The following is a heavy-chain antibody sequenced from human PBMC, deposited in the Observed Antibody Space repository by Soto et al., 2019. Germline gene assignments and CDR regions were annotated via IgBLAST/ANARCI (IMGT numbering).Heavy chain of an antibody. CDR3: ASWTRTSAY. CDR2: IRSSGSTI. J-gene: IGHJ4*02. D-gene: IGHD3-10*01. V-gene: IGHV3-48*03. CDR1: GFTFSSYE. Sequence: GGSLRLSCAASGFTFSSYEMNWVRQAPGKGLEWVSYIRSSGSTIYYADSVKGRFTISRDNAKNSLYLQMNSLRAEDTAVYYCASWTRTSAYWGQGTLVTVSS.